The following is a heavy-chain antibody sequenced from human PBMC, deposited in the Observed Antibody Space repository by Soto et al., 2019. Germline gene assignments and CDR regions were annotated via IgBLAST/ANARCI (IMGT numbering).Heavy chain of an antibody. CDR2: IWYDGSNK. J-gene: IGHJ6*02. V-gene: IGHV3-33*01. CDR3: ARDRVVRGFYGMDV. Sequence: QVQLVESGGGVVQPGRSLRLSCAASGFNFSSYGMHWVRQAPGKGLEWVAVIWYDGSNKYYADSVKGRFTISRDNSKNTLYLQMNSLRAEDTAVYYCARDRVVRGFYGMDVWGQGTTVTVSS. CDR1: GFNFSSYG. D-gene: IGHD3-10*01.